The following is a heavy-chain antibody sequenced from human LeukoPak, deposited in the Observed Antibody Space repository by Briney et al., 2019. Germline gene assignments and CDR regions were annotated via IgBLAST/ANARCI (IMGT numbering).Heavy chain of an antibody. Sequence: GSLRLSCAASGFAFSSYAMSWVRQAPGKGLEWVSTISGGGGSTYYSDSVKGRFTISRDNSKNTLYLQMNSLRAEDTAVYYCARDSGSGSYYPPPFDYWGQGTLVTVSS. CDR2: ISGGGGST. J-gene: IGHJ4*02. D-gene: IGHD3-10*01. V-gene: IGHV3-23*01. CDR1: GFAFSSYA. CDR3: ARDSGSGSYYPPPFDY.